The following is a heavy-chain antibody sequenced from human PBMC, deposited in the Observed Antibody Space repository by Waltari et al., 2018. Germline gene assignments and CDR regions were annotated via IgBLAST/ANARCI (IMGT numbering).Heavy chain of an antibody. V-gene: IGHV3-9*01. CDR2: ISWNSGSI. CDR3: AKALDKGSERGSNDY. CDR1: GFTFDDYA. Sequence: EVQLVESGGGLVQPGRSLRLSCAASGFTFDDYAMHWVRQAPGKGLEWVSGISWNSGSIGYADSVKGRFTISRDNAKNSLYLQMNSLRAEDTAVYYCAKALDKGSERGSNDYWGQGTLVTVSS. J-gene: IGHJ4*02. D-gene: IGHD1-1*01.